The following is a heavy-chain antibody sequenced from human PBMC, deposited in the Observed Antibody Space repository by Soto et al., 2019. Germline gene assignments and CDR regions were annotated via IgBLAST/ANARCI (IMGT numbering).Heavy chain of an antibody. CDR1: GGSISSSSYY. J-gene: IGHJ5*02. Sequence: QLQLQESGPGLVKPSETLSLTCTVSGGSISSSSYYWGWIRQPPGKGLEWIGSIYYSGSTYYNPSLKSRVTISVDTAKNHFSLKLGSVAAADMAVYYCARLNWALTTWVAGGWFDPGVQGILVIVSS. V-gene: IGHV4-39*01. CDR3: ARLNWALTTWVAGGWFDP. CDR2: IYYSGST. D-gene: IGHD7-27*01.